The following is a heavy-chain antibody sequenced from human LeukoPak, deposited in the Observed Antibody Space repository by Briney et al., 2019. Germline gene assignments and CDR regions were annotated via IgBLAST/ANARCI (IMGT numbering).Heavy chain of an antibody. CDR2: INPNSGGT. CDR3: ATFTFGVLIKDY. CDR1: GYTFTGYY. J-gene: IGHJ4*02. V-gene: IGHV1-2*02. D-gene: IGHD3-3*01. Sequence: ASVKVSCKASGYTFTGYYMHWVRQAPGQGLEWMGWINPNSGGTNYAQKFQGRVTMTRDTSISTAYMELVMLRSDDTAVYYCATFTFGVLIKDYWGQGTLVTVSS.